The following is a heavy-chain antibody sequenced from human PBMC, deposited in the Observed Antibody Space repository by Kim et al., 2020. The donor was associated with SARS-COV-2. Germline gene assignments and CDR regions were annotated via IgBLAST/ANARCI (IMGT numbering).Heavy chain of an antibody. V-gene: IGHV4-34*01. CDR3: ARGPLGGVYYYYGMDV. CDR2: INHSGST. J-gene: IGHJ6*02. Sequence: SETLSLTCAVYGGSFSGYYWSWIRQPPGKGLEWIGEINHSGSTNYNPSLKSRVTISVDTSKNQFSLKLSSVTAADTAVYYCARGPLGGVYYYYGMDVWGQGTTVTVSS. D-gene: IGHD3-16*01. CDR1: GGSFSGYY.